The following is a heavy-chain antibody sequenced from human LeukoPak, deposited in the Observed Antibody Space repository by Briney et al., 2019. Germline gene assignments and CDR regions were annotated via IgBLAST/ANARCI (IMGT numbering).Heavy chain of an antibody. CDR2: IKEDGSEK. D-gene: IGHD6-13*01. CDR3: ARDNFIAAAGTNFDY. CDR1: GFTLSSYW. J-gene: IGHJ4*02. Sequence: GGSLRLSCAASGFTLSSYWMSWLRQAPGKGLEWVANIKEDGSEKYYVDSVKGRFTIPRDNAKNSLDLQMNSLRAEDTAVYYCARDNFIAAAGTNFDYWGQGTLVTVSS. V-gene: IGHV3-7*01.